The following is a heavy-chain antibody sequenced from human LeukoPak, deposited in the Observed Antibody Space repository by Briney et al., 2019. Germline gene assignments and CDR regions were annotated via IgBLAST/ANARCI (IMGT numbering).Heavy chain of an antibody. CDR3: ARDVETTNWFDP. CDR1: GFTFSSYA. D-gene: IGHD5-24*01. J-gene: IGHJ5*02. CDR2: IWYDGSNK. Sequence: GGSLRLSCAASGFTFSSYAMHWVRQAPGKGLKWLPVIWYDGSNKYYADSVKGRFTISRDNSKNTLYLQMNSLRAEDTAVYYCARDVETTNWFDPWGQGTLVTVSS. V-gene: IGHV3-33*01.